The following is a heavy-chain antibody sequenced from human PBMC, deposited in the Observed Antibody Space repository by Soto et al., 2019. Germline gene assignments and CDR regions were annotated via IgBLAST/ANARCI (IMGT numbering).Heavy chain of an antibody. D-gene: IGHD3-3*01. J-gene: IGHJ6*02. Sequence: GGSLRLSCAASGFTFSIYEMSWVRQAPGKGLEWVSVVSGNGGSTHYADSVQGRFTISRDNSKNTLYLQMNSLRAEDTAVYYCAKAVLEWLLRGSYGMDVWGQGTTVTVSS. V-gene: IGHV3-23*01. CDR2: VSGNGGST. CDR3: AKAVLEWLLRGSYGMDV. CDR1: GFTFSIYE.